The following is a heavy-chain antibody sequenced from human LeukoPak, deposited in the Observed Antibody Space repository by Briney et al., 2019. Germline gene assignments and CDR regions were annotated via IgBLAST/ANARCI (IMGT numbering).Heavy chain of an antibody. CDR1: GFTFSSYA. CDR3: AKFCCSGTSWNYMDV. CDR2: ISGSGGST. Sequence: LSGGSLRLSFAASGFTFSSYAMSWVRQAPGKGLEWVSAISGSGGSTYYADSVKGRFTISRDNSKNSLYLQMNSLRAEDTAVYYCAKFCCSGTSWNYMDVWGKGTTVTVSS. V-gene: IGHV3-23*01. D-gene: IGHD2-2*01. J-gene: IGHJ6*03.